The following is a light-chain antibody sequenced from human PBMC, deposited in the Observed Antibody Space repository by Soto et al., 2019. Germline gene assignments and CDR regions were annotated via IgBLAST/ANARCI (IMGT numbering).Light chain of an antibody. CDR2: RTS. J-gene: IGKJ4*01. CDR1: QSISSN. CDR3: QQYGGAPPT. Sequence: EIVMTQSPATLSVSPGERATLSCRASQSISSNLAWYQQKPGQAPRLLMFRTSSRATGFPARFSGSGSGTDFTLTISRLEPEDFVVYYCQQYGGAPPTFGGGTKVEIK. V-gene: IGKV3-20*01.